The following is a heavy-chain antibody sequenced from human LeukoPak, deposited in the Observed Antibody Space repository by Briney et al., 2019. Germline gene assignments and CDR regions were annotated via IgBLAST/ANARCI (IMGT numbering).Heavy chain of an antibody. D-gene: IGHD6-13*01. CDR2: INPNSGGT. Sequence: ASVKVSCKASGYTFTGYYMHWVRQAPGQGLEWMGWINPNSGGTNYAQKFQGWVTMTRDTSISTAYMELSRLRSDDTAVYYCARGGAADGSYYYYGMDVWGQGTTVTVSS. CDR1: GYTFTGYY. J-gene: IGHJ6*02. V-gene: IGHV1-2*04. CDR3: ARGGAADGSYYYYGMDV.